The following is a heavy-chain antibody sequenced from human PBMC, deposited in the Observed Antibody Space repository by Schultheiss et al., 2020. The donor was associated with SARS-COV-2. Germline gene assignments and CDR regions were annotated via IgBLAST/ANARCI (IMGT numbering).Heavy chain of an antibody. CDR1: GASFSGYY. V-gene: IGHV4-34*01. CDR2: INHRGST. CDR3: ARGGGRLYCSSTSCYQGMDV. Sequence: SETLSLTCAIYGASFSGYYWSWIRQPPGKGLEWIGEINHRGSTNYNPSLKSRVTISVDTSKNQFSLKLSFVTAADTAVYYCARGGGRLYCSSTSCYQGMDVWGQGTTVTVSS. D-gene: IGHD2-2*01. J-gene: IGHJ6*02.